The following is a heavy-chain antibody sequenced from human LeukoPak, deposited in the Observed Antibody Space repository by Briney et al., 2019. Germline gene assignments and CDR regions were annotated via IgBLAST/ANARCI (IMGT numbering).Heavy chain of an antibody. CDR3: ARATYYSTSSPAFDI. CDR2: VYYSGST. D-gene: IGHD6-6*01. J-gene: IGHJ3*02. CDR1: GGSISSYY. V-gene: IGHV4-59*01. Sequence: SETLSLTCTVSGGSISSYYWSWIRQPPGKGLEWIGYVYYSGSTNYNPSLKSRVTFSVDTPKSQFSLKLNSVIAADTAVYYCARATYYSTSSPAFDIWGQGTMVTVSS.